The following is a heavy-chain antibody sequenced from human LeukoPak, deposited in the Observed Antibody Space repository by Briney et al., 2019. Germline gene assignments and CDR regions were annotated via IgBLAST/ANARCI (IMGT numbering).Heavy chain of an antibody. CDR3: AKDREAVAGYYYYYYMDV. CDR2: IRYDGSNK. CDR1: GFTFSSYG. J-gene: IGHJ6*03. Sequence: PGGSLRLSCAASGFTFSSYGMHWVRQAPGKGLEWVAFIRYDGSNKYYADSVKGRFTISRDNSKNTLYLQMNSLRAEDTAVYYCAKDREAVAGYYYYYYMDVWSKGTTVTISS. D-gene: IGHD6-19*01. V-gene: IGHV3-30*02.